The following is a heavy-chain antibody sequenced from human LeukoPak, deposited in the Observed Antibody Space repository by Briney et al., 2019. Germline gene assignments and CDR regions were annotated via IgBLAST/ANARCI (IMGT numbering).Heavy chain of an antibody. J-gene: IGHJ4*02. D-gene: IGHD5-12*01. CDR2: ISGSGGTT. CDR1: GFTFSNYA. CDR3: AKDPYRASAGLVDY. V-gene: IGHV3-23*01. Sequence: GGSLRLSCATSGFTFSNYAVSWVRRAPGKGLHGVASISGSGGTTYYEDSVKGRFTISRDNSKNTLYLEMNSLRAEDTAVYYCAKDPYRASAGLVDYWGQGTLVTVSS.